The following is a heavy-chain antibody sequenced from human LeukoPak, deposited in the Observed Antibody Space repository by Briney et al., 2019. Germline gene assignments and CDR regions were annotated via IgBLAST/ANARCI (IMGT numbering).Heavy chain of an antibody. Sequence: GGSLRLSCAASGFTFSSYGMHWVRQAPGKGLEWVAVISYDGSNKYYADSVKGRFTISRDNSKNTLYLQMNSLRAEDTAVYYCANAAVPAAQYYYYGMDVWGQGTTVTVSS. V-gene: IGHV3-30*18. D-gene: IGHD2-2*01. CDR1: GFTFSSYG. CDR2: ISYDGSNK. J-gene: IGHJ6*02. CDR3: ANAAVPAAQYYYYGMDV.